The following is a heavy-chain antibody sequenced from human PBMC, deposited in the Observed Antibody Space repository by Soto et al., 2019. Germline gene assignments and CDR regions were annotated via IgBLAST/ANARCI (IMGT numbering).Heavy chain of an antibody. CDR2: IYHSGST. J-gene: IGHJ2*01. Sequence: QLQLQESGSGLVKPSQTLSLTCDVSGGSISSGGYSWSWIRQPPGKGLEWIGYIYHSGSTYYNPSLKSRVTISVDRSKNQFSLKLSSVTAADTAVYYCVRVLGIAAVGTFWYFDLWGRGTLVTVSS. CDR1: GGSISSGGYS. CDR3: VRVLGIAAVGTFWYFDL. V-gene: IGHV4-30-2*01. D-gene: IGHD6-13*01.